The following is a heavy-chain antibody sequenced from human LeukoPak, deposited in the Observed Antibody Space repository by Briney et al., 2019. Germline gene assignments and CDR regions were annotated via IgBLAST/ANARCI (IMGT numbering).Heavy chain of an antibody. D-gene: IGHD2-15*01. Sequence: ASVKVSCKASGYTFTGYYMHWVRQAPGQGLEWMGRINPNSGGTNYAQKFQGRVTMTRDTSISTAYMELSRLRSDDTAVYYCARDPGYCSGGSCYSEYYFDYWGQGTLVTVSS. J-gene: IGHJ4*02. V-gene: IGHV1-2*06. CDR1: GYTFTGYY. CDR2: INPNSGGT. CDR3: ARDPGYCSGGSCYSEYYFDY.